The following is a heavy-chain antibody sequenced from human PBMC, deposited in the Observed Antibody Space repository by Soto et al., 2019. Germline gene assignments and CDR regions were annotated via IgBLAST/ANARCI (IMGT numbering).Heavy chain of an antibody. D-gene: IGHD2-2*02. CDR1: GFDFNKYA. CDR3: AKDSTSYTTSPFYFDS. V-gene: IGHV3-23*01. J-gene: IGHJ4*02. CDR2: ISSNGDST. Sequence: PGGSLRLSCAAFGFDFNKYAMTWVRQAPGKGLQWVSSISSNGDSTYYADSVKGRFTTSRDNSKNTLYLQMNSLRADDTAVFYCAKDSTSYTTSPFYFDSWGQGTLVTVSS.